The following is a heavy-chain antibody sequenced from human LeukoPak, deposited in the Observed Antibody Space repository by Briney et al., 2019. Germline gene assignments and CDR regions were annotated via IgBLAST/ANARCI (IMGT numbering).Heavy chain of an antibody. J-gene: IGHJ6*02. CDR2: IIPIFGTA. CDR1: GGTFSSYA. Sequence: ASVKVSCKASGGTFSSYAISWVRQAPGQGLEWMGGIIPIFGTANYAQKFQGRVTITADESTSTAYMELSSLRSEDTAVYYCAGRIQQTIYYYYYGMDVWGQGTTVTVSS. CDR3: AGRIQQTIYYYYYGMDV. V-gene: IGHV1-69*13. D-gene: IGHD5-18*01.